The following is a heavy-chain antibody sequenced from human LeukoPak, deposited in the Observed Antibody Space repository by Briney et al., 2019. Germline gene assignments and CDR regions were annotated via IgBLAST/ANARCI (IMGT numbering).Heavy chain of an antibody. D-gene: IGHD3-10*01. CDR1: GGPISSYY. CDR3: ARRGAVLAGRAFDI. V-gene: IGHV4-59*08. Sequence: SETLSLTCTVSGGPISSYYWSWIRQPPGKGLEWIGYIYYSGSTNYNPSLKSRVTISVDTSKNQFSLKLSSVTAADTAVYYCARRGAVLAGRAFDIWGQGTMVTVSS. J-gene: IGHJ3*02. CDR2: IYYSGST.